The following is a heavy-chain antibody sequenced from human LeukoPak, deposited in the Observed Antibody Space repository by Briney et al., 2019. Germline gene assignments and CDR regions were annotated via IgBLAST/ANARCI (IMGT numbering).Heavy chain of an antibody. V-gene: IGHV3-49*04. CDR1: GCTFGYYA. CDR3: TRDAPGNIVVVPAGPGY. D-gene: IGHD2-2*01. CDR2: INSKAYGWTT. Sequence: ALTLTCTASGCTFGYYALSWVRQAAGKGLEWVGFINSKAYGWTTEYAASVKGRFNISRDDSKSMAYLQMNRLKTEDTAVYYCTRDAPGNIVVVPAGPGYWGQGTLVTVSS. J-gene: IGHJ4*02.